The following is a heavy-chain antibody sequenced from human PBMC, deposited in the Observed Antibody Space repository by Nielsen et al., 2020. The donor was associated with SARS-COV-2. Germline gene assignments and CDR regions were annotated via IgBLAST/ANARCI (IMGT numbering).Heavy chain of an antibody. D-gene: IGHD2-15*01. CDR3: ARAWDGSMNQIDY. CDR2: INAGNGNT. V-gene: IGHV1-3*01. J-gene: IGHJ4*02. Sequence: WVRQAPGQRLEWMGWINAGNGNTKYSQKFQGRVTITRDTSASTAYMELSSLRSENTAVYYCARAWDGSMNQIDYWGQGTLVTVSS.